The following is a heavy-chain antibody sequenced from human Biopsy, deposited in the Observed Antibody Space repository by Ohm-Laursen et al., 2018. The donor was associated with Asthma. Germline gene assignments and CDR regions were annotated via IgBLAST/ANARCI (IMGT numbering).Heavy chain of an antibody. D-gene: IGHD6-19*01. CDR1: RFTYE. CDR2: ISYDGSST. J-gene: IGHJ4*02. V-gene: IGHV3-30-3*01. CDR3: AREGVAGTHIED. Sequence: SLRLSCAASRFTYEMHWVRQAPGKGLEWVAVISYDGSSTYYADSVKGRFTISRDNSKNTLSLQMNSLTAEDTAMYYCAREGVAGTHIEDWGQGTLVTVSS.